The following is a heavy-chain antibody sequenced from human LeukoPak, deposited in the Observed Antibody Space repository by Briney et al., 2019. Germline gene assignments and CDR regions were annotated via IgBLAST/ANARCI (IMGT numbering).Heavy chain of an antibody. CDR1: GYTFTSYD. CDR3: ARQTGSGLFTLP. J-gene: IGHJ4*02. Sequence: ASVKVSCKASGYTFTSYDINWVRQATGQGLEWMGWMNPNSGNTGYAQKFQGRVTITRNTSISTAYMELSSLRSEDTAMYYCARQTGSGLFTLPGGQGTLVTVSS. CDR2: MNPNSGNT. D-gene: IGHD3/OR15-3a*01. V-gene: IGHV1-8*03.